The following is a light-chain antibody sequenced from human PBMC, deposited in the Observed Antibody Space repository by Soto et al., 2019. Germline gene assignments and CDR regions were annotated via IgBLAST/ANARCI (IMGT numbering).Light chain of an antibody. CDR2: DVS. J-gene: IGLJ1*01. CDR1: SSDVGGYNY. Sequence: QSALTQPRSVSGSPGQSVTISCTGTSSDVGGYNYVSWYPQHPGKAPKLMIYDVSKRPSGVPDRFSGSKSGNTASLTISGLQAEDEADSYCCSDAGSRSVFGTGTKLTVL. CDR3: CSDAGSRSV. V-gene: IGLV2-11*01.